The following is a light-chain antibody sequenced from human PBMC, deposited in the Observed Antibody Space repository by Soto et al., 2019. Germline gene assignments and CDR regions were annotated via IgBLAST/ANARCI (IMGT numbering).Light chain of an antibody. J-gene: IGLJ3*02. V-gene: IGLV7-46*01. CDR2: DTS. CDR3: LLSYSGVWV. Sequence: QAVVTQEPSLTVSPGGTVTLTCGSSTGAVTSGHYPYWFQQKPGQAPRTLIYDTSSKHSWTPARLSDSLLGGKAALTLSGAQPEDEADYYCLLSYSGVWVFGGGTKVTVL. CDR1: TGAVTSGHY.